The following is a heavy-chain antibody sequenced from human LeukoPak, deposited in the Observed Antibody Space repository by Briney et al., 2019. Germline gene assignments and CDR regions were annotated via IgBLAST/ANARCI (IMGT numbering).Heavy chain of an antibody. J-gene: IGHJ4*02. D-gene: IGHD2-15*01. CDR1: GFTFSSYA. Sequence: GGSLRLSCAASGFTFSSYAMHWVRQAPGKGLEWVSAISGSGGSTYYADSVKGRFTISRDNSKNTLYLQMNSLRAEDTAVYYCAKRSDIVVVVAATIDYWGQGTLVTVSS. V-gene: IGHV3-23*01. CDR2: ISGSGGST. CDR3: AKRSDIVVVVAATIDY.